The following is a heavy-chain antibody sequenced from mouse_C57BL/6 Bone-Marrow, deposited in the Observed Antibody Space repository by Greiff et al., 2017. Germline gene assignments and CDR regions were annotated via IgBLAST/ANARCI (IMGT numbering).Heavy chain of an antibody. D-gene: IGHD1-1*01. CDR1: GYSITSGYY. CDR2: ISYDGSN. V-gene: IGHV3-6*01. CDR3: ARGYYGSPY. J-gene: IGHJ3*01. Sequence: VQLQQSGPGLVKPSQSLSLTCSVTGYSITSGYYWNWIRQFPGNKLEWMGYISYDGSNNYNPSLKNRISITRDTSKNQFFLKLNSVTTEDTATYYCARGYYGSPYWGQGTLVTVSA.